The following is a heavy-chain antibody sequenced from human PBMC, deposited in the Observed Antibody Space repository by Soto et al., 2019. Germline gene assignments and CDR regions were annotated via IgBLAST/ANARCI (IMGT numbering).Heavy chain of an antibody. D-gene: IGHD1-20*01. CDR2: ISYDGSNK. CDR1: GFTFSSYG. Sequence: QVQLVESGGGVVQPGRSLRLSCAASGFTFSSYGMHWVRQAPGKGLEWVAVISYDGSNKYYADSVKGRFTISRDNSKNTLYLQMNSLRAEDKAVYYCAKGAYNWNEGVYYFDYWGQGTLVTVSS. V-gene: IGHV3-30*18. CDR3: AKGAYNWNEGVYYFDY. J-gene: IGHJ4*02.